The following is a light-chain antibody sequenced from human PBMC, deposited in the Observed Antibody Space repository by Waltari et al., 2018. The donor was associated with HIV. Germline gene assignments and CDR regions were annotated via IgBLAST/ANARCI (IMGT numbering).Light chain of an antibody. CDR1: QSISSY. V-gene: IGKV1-39*01. J-gene: IGKJ1*01. CDR3: QQSYSTPRT. Sequence: DIQMTKSPSPLSASVGDRVTITCRASQSISSYLNWYQQKPGKAPKLLIYAASSLQSGVPSRFSGSGSGTDFTLTISSLQPEDFATYYCQQSYSTPRTFGQGTKVEIK. CDR2: AAS.